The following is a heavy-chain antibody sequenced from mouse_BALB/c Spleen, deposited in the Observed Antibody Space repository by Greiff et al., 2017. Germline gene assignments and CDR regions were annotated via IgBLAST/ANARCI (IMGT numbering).Heavy chain of an antibody. V-gene: IGHV5-6-4*01. Sequence: EVHLVESGGGLVKPGGSLKLSCAASGFTFSGYTMSWVRQTPEKRLEWVATISSGGSYTYYPDSVKGRFTISRDNATNTLYLQMSSLKSEDTAMYYCTRGDGSSYAMDYWGQGTSVTVSS. J-gene: IGHJ4*01. D-gene: IGHD1-1*01. CDR2: ISSGGSYT. CDR3: TRGDGSSYAMDY. CDR1: GFTFSGYT.